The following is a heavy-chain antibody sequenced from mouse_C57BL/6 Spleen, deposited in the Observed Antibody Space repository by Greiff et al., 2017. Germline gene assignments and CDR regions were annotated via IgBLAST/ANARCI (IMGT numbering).Heavy chain of an antibody. V-gene: IGHV7-3*01. Sequence: EVQLVESGGGLVQPGGSLSLSCAASGFTFTDYYMSWVRQPPGKALAWLGFIRNKANGYTTEYSASVKGRFTISRDNSQIILYLQMNALRAEDSATYYCARGTPYYAMDYLGQGTSVTVSS. CDR1: GFTFTDYY. J-gene: IGHJ4*01. CDR3: ARGTPYYAMDY. CDR2: IRNKANGYTT. D-gene: IGHD3-3*01.